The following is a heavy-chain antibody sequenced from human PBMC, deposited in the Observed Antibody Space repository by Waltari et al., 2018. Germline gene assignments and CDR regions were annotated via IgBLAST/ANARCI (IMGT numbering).Heavy chain of an antibody. CDR3: ARDRGRGLYLDS. J-gene: IGHJ4*02. D-gene: IGHD2-15*01. CDR1: GASMNRNYW. CDR2: IHGSGRT. V-gene: IGHV4-4*02. Sequence: QLQLQQSGPGLVKPSESLSLTCPVSGASMNRNYWWNWVRQPPGKGLEWIGQIHGSGRTNYNPSLESRVTVSIDTSNNQFSLKVSYATAADTAVYYCARDRGRGLYLDSWGQGTLVTVSP.